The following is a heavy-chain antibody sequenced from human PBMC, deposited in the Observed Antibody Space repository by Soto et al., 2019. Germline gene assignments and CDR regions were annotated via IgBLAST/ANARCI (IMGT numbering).Heavy chain of an antibody. V-gene: IGHV1-69*01. Sequence: QVQLVQSGAEVKKPGSSVKVSCKASGGTFSSYAINWVRQAPGQGLEWLGGIIPIFVTANYAPRFQGRLTITADESTSKAYMELSSLSSEDTAVYYCAKDGMFNSWYPLLYWGQGTRVTVSS. CDR1: GGTFSSYA. J-gene: IGHJ4*01. D-gene: IGHD6-13*01. CDR2: IIPIFVTA. CDR3: AKDGMFNSWYPLLY.